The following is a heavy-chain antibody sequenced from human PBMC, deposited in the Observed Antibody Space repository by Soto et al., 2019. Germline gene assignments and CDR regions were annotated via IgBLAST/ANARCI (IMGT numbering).Heavy chain of an antibody. CDR2: INAGYGNT. CDR3: ARDTGDGTFDF. CDR1: GLTFNTSG. D-gene: IGHD7-27*01. Sequence: GGSLRLSCEVSGLTFNTSGMHWVRQAPGQRLEWMGWINAGYGNTKSSQKFQDRVTISRDTSASTAYMKLTSLRSEDTAVYYCARDTGDGTFDFWGQGTLVTVSS. V-gene: IGHV1-3*01. J-gene: IGHJ4*02.